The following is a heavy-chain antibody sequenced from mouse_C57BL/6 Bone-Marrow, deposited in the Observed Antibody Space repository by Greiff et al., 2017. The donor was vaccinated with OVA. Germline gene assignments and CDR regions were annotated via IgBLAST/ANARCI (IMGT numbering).Heavy chain of an antibody. CDR3: ARQETHPSYYYGSFDY. V-gene: IGHV5-6*01. CDR1: GFTFSSYG. Sequence: EVNVVESGGDLVKPGGSLKLSCAASGFTFSSYGMSWVRQTPDKRLEWVATISSGGSYTYYPDSVKGRFTISRDNAKNTLYLQMSSLKSEDTAMYYCARQETHPSYYYGSFDYWGQGTTLTVSS. D-gene: IGHD1-1*01. J-gene: IGHJ2*01. CDR2: ISSGGSYT.